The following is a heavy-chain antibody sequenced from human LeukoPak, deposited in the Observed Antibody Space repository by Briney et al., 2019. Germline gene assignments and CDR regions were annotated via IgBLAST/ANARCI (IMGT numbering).Heavy chain of an antibody. CDR2: ISSSSSYI. V-gene: IGHV3-21*01. Sequence: GGSLRLSCAASGFTFSSYSMNWVRQAPGKGLEWVSSISSSSSYIYYVDSVKGRFTISRDNAKNSLYLQMNSLRAEDTAVYYCARSYYDSSGYYVKDDAFDIWGQGTMVTVSS. CDR1: GFTFSSYS. J-gene: IGHJ3*02. D-gene: IGHD3-22*01. CDR3: ARSYYDSSGYYVKDDAFDI.